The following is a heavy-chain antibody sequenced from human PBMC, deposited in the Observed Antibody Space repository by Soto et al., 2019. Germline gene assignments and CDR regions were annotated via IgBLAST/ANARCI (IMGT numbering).Heavy chain of an antibody. D-gene: IGHD5-18*01. J-gene: IGHJ4*02. CDR1: GGSISGGNYY. CDR2: ISYSGST. CDR3: ATMGTPATGLYYFEY. Sequence: SETLSLTCTVSGGSISGGNYYWSWIRQPPGKGLEWIGFISYSGSTYYSLSLKSRVTISVDTSKNQFSLNLSFVTAADTAVYYCATMGTPATGLYYFEYWGQGTLVTVSS. V-gene: IGHV4-30-4*01.